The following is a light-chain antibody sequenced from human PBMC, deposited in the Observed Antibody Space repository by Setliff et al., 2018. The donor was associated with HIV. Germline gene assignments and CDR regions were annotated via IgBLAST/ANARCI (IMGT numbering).Light chain of an antibody. V-gene: IGLV2-23*02. J-gene: IGLJ1*01. Sequence: QSVLTQPASVSGSPGQSITISCTGTRSDVGSYTLVSWYQHFPGKVPKVIIYEVNKRPSGVSNRFSGSKSGNTASLTISGLQAEDEADYYCCSYAGSDYVFGTGTKATVL. CDR3: CSYAGSDYV. CDR1: RSDVGSYTL. CDR2: EVN.